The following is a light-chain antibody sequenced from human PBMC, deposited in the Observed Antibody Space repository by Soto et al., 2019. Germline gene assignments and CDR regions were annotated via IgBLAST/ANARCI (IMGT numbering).Light chain of an antibody. J-gene: IGKJ1*01. Sequence: EIVLTQSPATLSFSPGERASLSCRASQSVSSYLAWYQQKPGQAPRLLIYDASNRATGIPARFSGSGSGTDFTLTISSLEREDCAVYYCQQRSNWPPATFGQGTKVEIK. CDR3: QQRSNWPPAT. V-gene: IGKV3-11*01. CDR2: DAS. CDR1: QSVSSY.